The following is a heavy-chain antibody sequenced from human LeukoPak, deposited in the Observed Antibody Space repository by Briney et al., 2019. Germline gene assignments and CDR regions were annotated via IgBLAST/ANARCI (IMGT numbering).Heavy chain of an antibody. V-gene: IGHV3-48*04. J-gene: IGHJ4*02. CDR2: ISSSSSTI. D-gene: IGHD4-17*01. CDR3: ARGTIMTTVTTPYYFDY. Sequence: GGSLRLSCAASGFTFSSYSMNWVRQAPGKGLEWVSYISSSSSTIYHADSVKGRFTISRDNAKNSLYLQMNSLRAEDTAVYYCARGTIMTTVTTPYYFDYWGQGTLVTVSS. CDR1: GFTFSSYS.